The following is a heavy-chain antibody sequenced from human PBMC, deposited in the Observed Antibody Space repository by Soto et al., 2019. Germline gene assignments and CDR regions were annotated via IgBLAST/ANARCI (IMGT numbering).Heavy chain of an antibody. J-gene: IGHJ4*02. D-gene: IGHD2-8*01. CDR3: ARDLYCTNGVCYTGSGSYQGPYYFDY. Sequence: EVQLVQSGAEVKKPGESLRISCKGSGYSFTSYWISWVRQMPGKGLEWMGRIDPSDSYTNYSPSFQGHVTISADKSISTAYLQWSSLKASDTAMYYCARDLYCTNGVCYTGSGSYQGPYYFDYWGQGTLVTVSS. V-gene: IGHV5-10-1*03. CDR2: IDPSDSYT. CDR1: GYSFTSYW.